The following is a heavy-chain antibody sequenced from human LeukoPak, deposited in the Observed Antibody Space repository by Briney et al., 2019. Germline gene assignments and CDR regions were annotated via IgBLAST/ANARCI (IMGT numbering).Heavy chain of an antibody. CDR1: GFTFKSYW. Sequence: GGSLRLSCAASGFTFKSYWMYWVRQAPGKGLVWVSRINTDGSTTTYADSVKGRFTISRDNANNMVYLQMNGLRAEDTAVYYCARYRMVSYYFDNWGQGSLVTVSS. CDR3: ARYRMVSYYFDN. V-gene: IGHV3-74*01. J-gene: IGHJ4*02. D-gene: IGHD2-21*01. CDR2: INTDGSTT.